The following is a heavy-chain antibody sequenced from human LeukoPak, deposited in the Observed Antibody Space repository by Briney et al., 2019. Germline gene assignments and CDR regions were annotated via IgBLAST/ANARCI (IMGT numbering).Heavy chain of an antibody. V-gene: IGHV3-48*02. CDR3: ARGILRGSYTLDYFDY. CDR1: GFTFSSYA. D-gene: IGHD1-26*01. CDR2: ISSSSSTI. Sequence: AGGSLRLSCAASGFTFSSYAMSWVRQAPGKGLEWVSYISSSSSTIYYADSVKGRFTISRDNAKNSLYLQMNSLRDEDTAVYYCARGILRGSYTLDYFDYWGQGTLVTVSS. J-gene: IGHJ4*02.